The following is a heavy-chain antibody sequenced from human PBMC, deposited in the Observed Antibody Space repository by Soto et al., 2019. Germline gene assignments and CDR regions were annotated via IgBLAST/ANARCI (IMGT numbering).Heavy chain of an antibody. CDR3: ARDRISGYSAGFGY. J-gene: IGHJ4*02. V-gene: IGHV4-59*01. CDR1: GVSISSYY. CDR2: IYYSGST. Sequence: SETLSLTCTVSGVSISSYYWSWIRQPPGKGLEWIGYIYYSGSTNYNPSLKSRVTISVDTSKNQFSLKLSSVTAADTAVYYCARDRISGYSAGFGYWGQGTLVTVSS. D-gene: IGHD3-22*01.